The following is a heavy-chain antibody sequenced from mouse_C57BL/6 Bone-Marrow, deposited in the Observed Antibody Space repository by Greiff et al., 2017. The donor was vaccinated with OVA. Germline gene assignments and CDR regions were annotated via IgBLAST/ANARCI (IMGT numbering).Heavy chain of an antibody. CDR1: GFTFSSYG. CDR3: ARRGGYGNYDSMDY. D-gene: IGHD2-1*01. CDR2: ISSGGSYT. J-gene: IGHJ4*01. Sequence: DVMLVESGGDLVKPGGSLKLSCAASGFTFSSYGMSWVRQTPDKRLEWVATISSGGSYTYYPDSVKGRFTISRDNAKNTLYLQMSSLKSEDTAMYYCARRGGYGNYDSMDYWGQGTSVTVSS. V-gene: IGHV5-6*02.